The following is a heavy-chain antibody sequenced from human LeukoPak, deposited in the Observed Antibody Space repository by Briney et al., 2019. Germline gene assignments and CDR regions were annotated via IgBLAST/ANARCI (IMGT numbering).Heavy chain of an antibody. J-gene: IGHJ6*02. V-gene: IGHV1-18*01. CDR3: ARDAGYSLSHYGMDV. CDR2: INPSGGST. Sequence: ASVKVSCKASGYTFTSYGISWVRQAPGQGLEWMGIINPSGGSTSYAQKFQGRVTMTTDTSTSTAYMELRSLRSDDTAVYYCARDAGYSLSHYGMDVWGQGTTVTVSS. CDR1: GYTFTSYG. D-gene: IGHD5-18*01.